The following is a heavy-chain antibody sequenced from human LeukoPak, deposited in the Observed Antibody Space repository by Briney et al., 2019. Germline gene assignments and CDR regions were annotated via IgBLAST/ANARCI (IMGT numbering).Heavy chain of an antibody. J-gene: IGHJ6*03. CDR3: AKADFYYHMDV. Sequence: PGGSLRLSCAASGFTFSNYAMTWVRQAPGKGREWVAGISAGSSNTYYADSVKGRFTISRDNSKNTLYLQIDSLRPDDTAVYYCAKADFYYHMDVWGKGTTVTVSS. CDR2: ISAGSSNT. CDR1: GFTFSNYA. V-gene: IGHV3-23*01.